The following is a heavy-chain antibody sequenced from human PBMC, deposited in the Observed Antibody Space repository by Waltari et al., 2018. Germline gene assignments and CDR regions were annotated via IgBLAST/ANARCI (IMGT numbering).Heavy chain of an antibody. V-gene: IGHV3-23*01. CDR3: AKISGSYYKGGLDY. CDR2: ISGSGGST. Sequence: EVQLLESGGGLVQPGGSLRLSCAASGFTFSSYAMSWVRKAPGKGLERVSAISGSGGSTYYADSVKGRFTISRDNSKNTLYLQMNSLRAEDTAVYYCAKISGSYYKGGLDYWGQGTLVTVSS. J-gene: IGHJ4*02. D-gene: IGHD3-10*01. CDR1: GFTFSSYA.